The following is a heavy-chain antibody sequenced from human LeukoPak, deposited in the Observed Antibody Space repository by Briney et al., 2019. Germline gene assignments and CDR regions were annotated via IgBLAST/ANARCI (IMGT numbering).Heavy chain of an antibody. V-gene: IGHV3-11*06. CDR2: ISSSSSYT. D-gene: IGHD5-12*01. CDR1: GFTFSDYY. CDR3: ASHIVATTEEYFQH. J-gene: IGHJ1*01. Sequence: PGGSLRLSCAASGFTFSDYYMSWIRQAPGKGLEWVSYISSSSSYTNYADSVKGRFTISRDNAKNSLYLQMNSLRAEDTAAYYCASHIVATTEEYFQHWGQGTLVTVSS.